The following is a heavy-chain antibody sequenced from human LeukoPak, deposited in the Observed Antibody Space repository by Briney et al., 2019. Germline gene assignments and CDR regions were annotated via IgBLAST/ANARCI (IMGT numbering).Heavy chain of an antibody. CDR2: IYPGDSDT. J-gene: IGHJ3*02. CDR3: ASALLWFGELLPPHFDI. CDR1: GYSCTSYW. D-gene: IGHD3-10*01. V-gene: IGHV5-51*01. Sequence: GESLKISCKGSGYSCTSYWIGWVRQMPGKGLEWMGIIYPGDSDTRYSPSFQGQVTISADKSISTAYLQWSSLKASDTAMYYCASALLWFGELLPPHFDIWGQGTMVTVSS.